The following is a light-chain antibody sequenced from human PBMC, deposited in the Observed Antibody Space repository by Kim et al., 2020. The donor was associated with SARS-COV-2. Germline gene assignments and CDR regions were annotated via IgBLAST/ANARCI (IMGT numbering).Light chain of an antibody. J-gene: IGLJ3*02. CDR2: DVS. CDR3: CSYAGSYTWV. Sequence: GRSVPISCPATISDVGVYTYVSWYQQHPGKAPKLMIYDVSKRPSGVPDRFSGSKSGNTASLTISGLQAEDEADYYCCSYAGSYTWVFGGGAQLTVL. V-gene: IGLV2-11*01. CDR1: ISDVGVYTY.